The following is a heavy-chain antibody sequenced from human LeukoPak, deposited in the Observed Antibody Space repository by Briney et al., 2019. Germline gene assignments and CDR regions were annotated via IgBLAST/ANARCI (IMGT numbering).Heavy chain of an antibody. CDR2: IYPGDSDT. Sequence: GESLKISCKGSGYRFTNHWIGWVRQMPGKGLEWMGIIYPGDSDTKYSPSFQGQVTISADKSISTAYLQWSSLKASDTAMYYCARHYDFWTGPTDWGQGTLVTVSS. CDR1: GYRFTNHW. CDR3: ARHYDFWTGPTD. J-gene: IGHJ4*02. V-gene: IGHV5-51*01. D-gene: IGHD3-3*01.